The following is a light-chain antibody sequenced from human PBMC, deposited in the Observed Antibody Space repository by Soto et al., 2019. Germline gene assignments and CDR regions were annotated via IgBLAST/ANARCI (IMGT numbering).Light chain of an antibody. J-gene: IGKJ4*01. CDR3: QQDNNWPLT. CDR2: GAS. V-gene: IGKV3-15*01. Sequence: EIVMTPSPATLSVYPGARATLSCRASQIVSSNLAWYQQKPGQAPRLLIYGASTRATGIPARFSGSGSGTEFTLTISSLQSEDFAVYYCQQDNNWPLTFGGGTKVDVK. CDR1: QIVSSN.